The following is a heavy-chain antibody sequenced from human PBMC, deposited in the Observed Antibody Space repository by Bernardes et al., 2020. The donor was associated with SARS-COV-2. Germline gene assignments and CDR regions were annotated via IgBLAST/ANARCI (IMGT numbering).Heavy chain of an antibody. V-gene: IGHV1-2*02. CDR1: GYLFKMYG. CDR3: ARTRTTISTTGIPVDY. J-gene: IGHJ4*02. Sequence: ASVKVSCKASGYLFKMYGISWVRQAPGQRLEWMGWINPNTGGTNYVQKFQGRVTMTRDTSITTAYMELSWLGSDDTAIYYCARTRTTISTTGIPVDYWGQGTLVTVSS. D-gene: IGHD2-21*02. CDR2: INPNTGGT.